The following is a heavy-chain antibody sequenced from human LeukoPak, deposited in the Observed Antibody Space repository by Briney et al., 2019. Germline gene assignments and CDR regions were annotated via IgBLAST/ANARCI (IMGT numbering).Heavy chain of an antibody. CDR1: GGSISSGDYY. D-gene: IGHD4-23*01. J-gene: IGHJ3*02. V-gene: IGHV4-30-4*01. CDR3: ARAGRWQHAFDI. Sequence: SQTLSLTCTVSGGSISSGDYYWSWIRQPPGKGLEWIGYIYYSGSTYYNPSLKSRVTISVDTSKNQFSLKLSSVTAADTAVYYCARAGRWQHAFDIWGQGTMVTVSS. CDR2: IYYSGST.